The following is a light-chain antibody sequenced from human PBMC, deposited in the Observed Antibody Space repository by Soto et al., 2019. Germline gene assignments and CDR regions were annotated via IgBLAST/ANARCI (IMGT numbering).Light chain of an antibody. CDR2: VAS. CDR3: QQADSFPST. J-gene: IGKJ3*01. CDR1: QAIGTW. V-gene: IGKV1-12*02. Sequence: DIQLTQSPSSVSASVGDRVTITCRASQAIGTWLAWYQQKPGKAPKLLIYVASNLQSGVPSRFSGAGSGTDFNLTITSQQPEHFATYHCQQADSFPSTFGPGTKGDLK.